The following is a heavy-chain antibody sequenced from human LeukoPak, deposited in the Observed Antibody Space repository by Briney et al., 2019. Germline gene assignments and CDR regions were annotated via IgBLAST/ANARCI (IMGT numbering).Heavy chain of an antibody. CDR3: ARDRAGTTLIRHHDYYYMDV. CDR1: GGSISSTNYY. J-gene: IGHJ6*03. Sequence: SETLSLTCTVSGGSISSTNYYWGWIRQPPGKGLEWIGSIYYSGSTYYNPSLKSRVTISVDTSKNHFSLKLSSVTAADTAVYYCARDRAGTTLIRHHDYYYMDVWGKGTTVTVSS. CDR2: IYYSGST. V-gene: IGHV4-39*02. D-gene: IGHD1-1*01.